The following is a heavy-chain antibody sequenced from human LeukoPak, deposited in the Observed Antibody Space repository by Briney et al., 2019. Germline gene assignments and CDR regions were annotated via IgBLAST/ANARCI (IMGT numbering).Heavy chain of an antibody. Sequence: ASVKVSCKASGYTFTIYAMHWVRQAPGQRLEWMGWINAGNGNTKYSQKFQGRVTITRDTSASTAYMELSSLRSEDTALYYCARNRGSGSYDDAFDIWGQGTMVTVSS. J-gene: IGHJ3*02. D-gene: IGHD3-3*01. CDR2: INAGNGNT. CDR1: GYTFTIYA. V-gene: IGHV1-3*01. CDR3: ARNRGSGSYDDAFDI.